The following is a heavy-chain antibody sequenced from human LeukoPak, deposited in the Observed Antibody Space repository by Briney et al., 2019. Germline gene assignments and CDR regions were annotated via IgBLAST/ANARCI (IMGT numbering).Heavy chain of an antibody. CDR1: GFIFSDYS. V-gene: IGHV3-21*06. J-gene: IGHJ4*02. D-gene: IGHD2-8*01. CDR2: ITTSRDQ. Sequence: GGSLRLSCAASGFIFSDYSMCWVCQAPGKGLEWVSAITTSRDQNHAGSVKGRFAVSRDNAKSSVYLQMDSLRADDTAVYYCARDSYCPNDVCFDYWGQGVLVTVS. CDR3: ARDSYCPNDVCFDY.